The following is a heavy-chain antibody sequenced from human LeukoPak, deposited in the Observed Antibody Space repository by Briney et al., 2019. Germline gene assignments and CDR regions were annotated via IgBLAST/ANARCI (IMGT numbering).Heavy chain of an antibody. V-gene: IGHV3-33*08. Sequence: PGGSLRLSCAASGFTFSNYGMNWDRQAPGKGLEWVAVIWYDGSKTYYADSVQGRFTISRDNSKNTLYLQMDSLRVEDTAVYYCARDRGTNGNYQRGYFDSWGQGTLVTVSS. CDR3: ARDRGTNGNYQRGYFDS. J-gene: IGHJ4*02. CDR1: GFTFSNYG. CDR2: IWYDGSKT. D-gene: IGHD1-7*01.